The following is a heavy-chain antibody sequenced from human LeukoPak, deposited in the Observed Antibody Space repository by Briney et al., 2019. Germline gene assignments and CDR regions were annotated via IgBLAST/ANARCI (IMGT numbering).Heavy chain of an antibody. CDR3: TTHSSSYYGVGY. D-gene: IGHD6-13*01. V-gene: IGHV3-30*02. CDR1: GFTFSSYG. J-gene: IGHJ4*02. Sequence: GGSLRLSCAASGFTFSSYGMHWVRQAPGKGLEWVAFIRYDGSNKYYADSVKGRFTISRDNSKNTLYLQMNSLKTEDTAVYYCTTHSSSYYGVGYWGQGTLVTVSS. CDR2: IRYDGSNK.